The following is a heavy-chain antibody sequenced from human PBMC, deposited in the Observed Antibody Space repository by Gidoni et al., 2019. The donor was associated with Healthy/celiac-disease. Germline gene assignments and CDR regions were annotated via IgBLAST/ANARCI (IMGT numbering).Heavy chain of an antibody. J-gene: IGHJ3*02. CDR3: AKDQGQYYYDSSGYLFDAFDI. V-gene: IGHV3-23*01. Sequence: EVQLLESGGGLVQPGGSLRLSCAASGFTFSSSALRWVRQAPGTGLEWVSSISGSGGSTYYADSVKGRFTISRDNSKNTLYLQMNSLRAEDTAVYYCAKDQGQYYYDSSGYLFDAFDIWGQGTMVTVSS. CDR1: GFTFSSSA. CDR2: ISGSGGST. D-gene: IGHD3-22*01.